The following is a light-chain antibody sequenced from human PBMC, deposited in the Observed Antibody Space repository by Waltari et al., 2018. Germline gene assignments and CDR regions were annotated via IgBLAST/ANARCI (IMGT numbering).Light chain of an antibody. V-gene: IGLV1-44*01. CDR2: TNN. Sequence: QSVLTQPPSASATPGPTVTISRSGSSSNIGSNTVTWYHQLPGPAPKLLIYTNNLRPLGVPDRFSGSKSGTSASLAISGLQSEDEADYYCAVWDDSLNGVVFGGGTKLTVL. J-gene: IGLJ2*01. CDR1: SSNIGSNT. CDR3: AVWDDSLNGVV.